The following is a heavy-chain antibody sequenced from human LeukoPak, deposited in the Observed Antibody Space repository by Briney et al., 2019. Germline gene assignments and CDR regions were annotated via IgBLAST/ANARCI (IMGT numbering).Heavy chain of an antibody. CDR3: ARVAAEGLRHFDY. CDR1: NGSISSYY. V-gene: IGHV4-59*12. J-gene: IGHJ4*02. D-gene: IGHD4-17*01. CDR2: IFYSGST. Sequence: PSESLSLTCTVSNGSISSYYWSWIRQPPGKGLEWIGYIFYSGSTNYNPSLKSRVTISVDTSKNQFSLKLSSVTAADTAVYYCARVAAEGLRHFDYWGQGTLVTVSS.